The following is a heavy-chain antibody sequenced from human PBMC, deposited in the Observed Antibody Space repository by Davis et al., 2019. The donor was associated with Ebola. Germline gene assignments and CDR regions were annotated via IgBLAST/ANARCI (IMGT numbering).Heavy chain of an antibody. D-gene: IGHD2/OR15-2a*01. V-gene: IGHV1-18*01. CDR1: GYTFTSYG. CDR3: ARDLSDWFDP. Sequence: ASVKVSCKASGYTFTSYGISWVRQAPGQRLEWMGWINAGNGNTKYSQKFQGRVTMTRDTSTSTVYMELSSLRSEDTAVYYCARDLSDWFDPWGQGTLVTVSS. J-gene: IGHJ5*02. CDR2: INAGNGNT.